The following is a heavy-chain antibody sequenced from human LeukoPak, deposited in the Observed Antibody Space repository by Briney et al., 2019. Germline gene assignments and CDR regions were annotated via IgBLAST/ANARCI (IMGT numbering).Heavy chain of an antibody. Sequence: GSLRLSCEASGFTFTNYVMHWVRQAPGKGLEWVAFIRYDGTTKFYADSVKGRFTISRDNSKNTLYLQMNSLRAEDTAVYYCAKLLYYYDSSQPYWGQGTLVTVSS. J-gene: IGHJ4*02. CDR1: GFTFTNYV. V-gene: IGHV3-30*02. CDR2: IRYDGTTK. CDR3: AKLLYYYDSSQPY. D-gene: IGHD3-22*01.